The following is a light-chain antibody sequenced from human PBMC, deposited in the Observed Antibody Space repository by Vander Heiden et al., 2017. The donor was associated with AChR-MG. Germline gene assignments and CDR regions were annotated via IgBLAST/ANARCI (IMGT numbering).Light chain of an antibody. V-gene: IGKV3-15*01. Sequence: IVLTQSPATLSVSPGERATLPCRASQTISNYLAWYQQKPGQAPRLLIFGASTRATGIPARFSGSGSGTEFTLTISRLQSEDFALYHCQQYSNWPLYTFGQGTKLEIK. CDR2: GAS. J-gene: IGKJ2*01. CDR1: QTISNY. CDR3: QQYSNWPLYT.